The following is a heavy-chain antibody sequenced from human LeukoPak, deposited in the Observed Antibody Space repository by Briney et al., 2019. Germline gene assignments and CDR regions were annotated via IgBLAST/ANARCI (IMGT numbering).Heavy chain of an antibody. D-gene: IGHD1-26*01. Sequence: GASVKVSCKASGYTFTSYYMHWVRQAPGQGLEWIGIIKPSGGSTSYAQKFQGRVTMTRDMSTSTVYMELSSLRSEDTAVYYCARVFGLGATTRDAFDIWGQGTMVTVSS. CDR2: IKPSGGST. CDR1: GYTFTSYY. V-gene: IGHV1-46*01. J-gene: IGHJ3*02. CDR3: ARVFGLGATTRDAFDI.